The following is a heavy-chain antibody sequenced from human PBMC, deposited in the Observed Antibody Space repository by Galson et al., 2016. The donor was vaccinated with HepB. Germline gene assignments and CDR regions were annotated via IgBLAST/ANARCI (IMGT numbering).Heavy chain of an antibody. D-gene: IGHD2-15*01. CDR1: RDSFTTHW. CDR2: ICPGDSDT. J-gene: IGHJ2*01. V-gene: IGHV5-51*01. Sequence: QSGAEVKKPGESLNISCKGSRDSFTTHWIGWVRQMPGKGLEWMGIICPGDSDTRYSPSFQGQVTISADKSISTAYLQWSSLKASDTAMYYCTRLPCSGGKCYHWYFDLWGRGTLVTVSS. CDR3: TRLPCSGGKCYHWYFDL.